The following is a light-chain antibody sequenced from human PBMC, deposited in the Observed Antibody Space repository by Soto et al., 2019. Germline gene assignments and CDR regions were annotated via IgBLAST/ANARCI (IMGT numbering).Light chain of an antibody. CDR3: HHYGTSPQT. Sequence: DIVLTQSPGTLSLSPGERATLSCRASQSVSSSSVAWYQQKPGQAPRLLIYGASRRDTGIPDRFSGSGSATEFTLTISRLEPEDFAIYFCHHYGTSPQTFGRGTTVEIK. V-gene: IGKV3-20*01. CDR1: QSVSSSS. CDR2: GAS. J-gene: IGKJ1*01.